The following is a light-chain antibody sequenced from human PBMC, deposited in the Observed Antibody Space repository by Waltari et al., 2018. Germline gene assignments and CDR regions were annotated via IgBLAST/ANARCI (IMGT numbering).Light chain of an antibody. J-gene: IGLJ1*01. CDR1: NSDIGSYNF. CDR2: EVS. Sequence: QSALTQPASVSGSPGQSITTSCTGTNSDIGSYNFDSWYQQPPNKVPKLVLYEVSNRPSGVSNSFSGSKSGNTAFLTISGRQAEDEAEYYCSSYTKSTTQVFGTGTKVTVL. V-gene: IGLV2-14*01. CDR3: SSYTKSTTQV.